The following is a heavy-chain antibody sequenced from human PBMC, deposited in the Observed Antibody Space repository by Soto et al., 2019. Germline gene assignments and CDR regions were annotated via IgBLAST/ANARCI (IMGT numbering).Heavy chain of an antibody. V-gene: IGHV4-59*01. CDR1: GGSISSYY. CDR3: ARRLLYRTTDKKDYYFDY. Sequence: SETLSLTCTVSGGSISSYYWSWIRQPPGKGLEWIGYIYYSGSTNYNPSLKSRVTISVDTSKNQFSLKLSSVTAADTAVYYCARRLLYRTTDKKDYYFDYWGQGTLVTVSS. J-gene: IGHJ4*02. D-gene: IGHD4-17*01. CDR2: IYYSGST.